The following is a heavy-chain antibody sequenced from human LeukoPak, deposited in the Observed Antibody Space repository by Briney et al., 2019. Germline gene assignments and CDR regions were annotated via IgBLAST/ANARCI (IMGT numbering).Heavy chain of an antibody. CDR3: ARVREYSSSSLWFDP. V-gene: IGHV1-69*06. Sequence: GASVKVSCKASGGTFSSYAISWVRQAPGQGLEWMGGIIPIFGTANYAQKFQGRVTITADKSTSTAYMELSSLRSEDTAVYYCARVREYSSSSLWFDPWGQGTLVTVSS. J-gene: IGHJ5*02. CDR2: IIPIFGTA. CDR1: GGTFSSYA. D-gene: IGHD6-6*01.